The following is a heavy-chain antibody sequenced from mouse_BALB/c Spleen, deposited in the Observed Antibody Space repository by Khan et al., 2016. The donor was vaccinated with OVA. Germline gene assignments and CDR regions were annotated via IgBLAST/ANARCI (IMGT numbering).Heavy chain of an antibody. Sequence: VQLQQSGAELVRSGASVRLSCTASGFNIKDYYLSWVIQRPEQGLEWIGWIDPENGDTEYAPKFQDKATMTADPSSNTAYLQLSSLPSEDTAVYYCYGGRDYWGQGTTLTVSS. CDR1: GFNIKDYY. CDR3: YGGRDY. J-gene: IGHJ2*01. V-gene: IGHV14-4*02. CDR2: IDPENGDT.